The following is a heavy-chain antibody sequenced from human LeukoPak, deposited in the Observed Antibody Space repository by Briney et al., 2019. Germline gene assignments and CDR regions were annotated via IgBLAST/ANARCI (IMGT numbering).Heavy chain of an antibody. Sequence: GESLRLSCTASGFTFSNYAMNWVRQAPGKGLEWVSAISGSGGSTGYADSVKGRFTISRDNSKNTLYLQMNSLRAEDTAVYYCAKGRARFGEFDYWGQGTLVTVSS. CDR1: GFTFSNYA. D-gene: IGHD3-10*01. J-gene: IGHJ4*02. V-gene: IGHV3-23*01. CDR3: AKGRARFGEFDY. CDR2: ISGSGGST.